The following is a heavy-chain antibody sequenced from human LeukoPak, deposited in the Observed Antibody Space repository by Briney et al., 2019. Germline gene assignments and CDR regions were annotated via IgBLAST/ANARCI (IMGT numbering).Heavy chain of an antibody. V-gene: IGHV3-21*01. CDR3: GRAVPPLRTASAGDL. D-gene: IGHD3-16*01. J-gene: IGHJ4*02. Sequence: PGGSLRLSCSASASSLSMNDMNWFRQAPGKGLEWISSISGRSSHVYYGDPVKGRFSISRDNAMNSVFLQMNILEGDDTTVYWCGRAVPPLRTASAGDLWGQGTLVTVSS. CDR2: ISGRSSHV. CDR1: ASSLSMND.